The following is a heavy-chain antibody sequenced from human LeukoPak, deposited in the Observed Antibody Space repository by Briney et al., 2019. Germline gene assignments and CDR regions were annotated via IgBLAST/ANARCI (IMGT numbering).Heavy chain of an antibody. J-gene: IGHJ3*02. V-gene: IGHV3-7*04. CDR2: IKQDGSEK. CDR1: GFTFSSYW. CDR3: ARVCGGDCYSSAFDI. D-gene: IGHD2-21*01. Sequence: GGSLRLSCAASGFTFSSYWMSWVRQAPGKGPEWVANIKQDGSEKYYVDSVKGRFTISRDNAKNSLYLQMNSLRAEDTAVYYCARVCGGDCYSSAFDIWGQGTMVTVSS.